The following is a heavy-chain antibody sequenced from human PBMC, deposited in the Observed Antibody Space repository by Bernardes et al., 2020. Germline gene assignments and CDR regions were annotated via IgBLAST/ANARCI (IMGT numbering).Heavy chain of an antibody. D-gene: IGHD4-17*01. Sequence: ASVKVSCKASGYTFTGYFMHWVRQAPGQGLEWMGRINPNSGGTNYAQKFQGRVTMTRDTSISTAYMELSRLRSDDTAVYYCATEASEIGDYSLDFWGQGTLVTVSS. CDR3: ATEASEIGDYSLDF. CDR1: GYTFTGYF. J-gene: IGHJ4*02. V-gene: IGHV1-2*06. CDR2: INPNSGGT.